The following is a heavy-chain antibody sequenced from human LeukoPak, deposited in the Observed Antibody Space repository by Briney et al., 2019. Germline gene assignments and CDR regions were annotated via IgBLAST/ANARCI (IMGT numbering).Heavy chain of an antibody. CDR2: IYHSGST. J-gene: IGHJ5*02. Sequence: SETLSLTCAVYGGSFSGYYWGWIRQPPGKGLEWIGSIYHSGSTYYTPSLKSRVTISVDTSKNQFSLKLSSVTAADTAVYYCARGDYDFWSGPWGQGTLVTVSS. D-gene: IGHD3-3*01. V-gene: IGHV4-38-2*01. CDR1: GGSFSGYY. CDR3: ARGDYDFWSGP.